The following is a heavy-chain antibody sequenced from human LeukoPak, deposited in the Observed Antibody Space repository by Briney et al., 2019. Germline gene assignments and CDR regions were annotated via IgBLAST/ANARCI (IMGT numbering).Heavy chain of an antibody. CDR1: GGSISSSSHY. CDR3: ASPKTTVTPSDY. V-gene: IGHV4-39*01. J-gene: IGHJ4*02. CDR2: IYYSGST. D-gene: IGHD4-17*01. Sequence: SETLSLTCTVSGGSISSSSHYRGWIRQPPGKGLEWIGSIYYSGSTYYNPSLMSRVTISVATSKNQFSLKLSSVTAADTAVYYCASPKTTVTPSDYWGQGTLVTVSS.